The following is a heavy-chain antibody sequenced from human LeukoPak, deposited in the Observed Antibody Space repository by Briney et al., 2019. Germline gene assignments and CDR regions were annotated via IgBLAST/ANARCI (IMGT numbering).Heavy chain of an antibody. J-gene: IGHJ3*02. Sequence: PGGSLRLSCAGSGFTFSSHWMSWVRQAPGKGRQGVASIKQDGSEKHYVASVRGRFTISRDNAENSLYLQMNSLRAADTAVYYCARLLGMVTTYDIWGQGTMVTVSS. CDR2: IKQDGSEK. CDR1: GFTFSSHW. CDR3: ARLLGMVTTYDI. D-gene: IGHD5-24*01. V-gene: IGHV3-7*04.